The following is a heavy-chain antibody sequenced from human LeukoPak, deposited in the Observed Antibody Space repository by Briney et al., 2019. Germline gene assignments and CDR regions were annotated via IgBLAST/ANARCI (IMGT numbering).Heavy chain of an antibody. V-gene: IGHV4-39*01. D-gene: IGHD5-18*01. CDR3: ARHYSSFDY. CDR1: GGSISSSSYY. CDR2: IYYSGST. J-gene: IGHJ4*02. Sequence: SETLSLTCTVSGGSISSSSYYWGWIRQPPGKGLEWIGSIYYSGSTYYNPSLKSRVTISVDTSKNQFSLKLSSVTAVDTAVYYCARHYSSFDYWGQGTLVTVSS.